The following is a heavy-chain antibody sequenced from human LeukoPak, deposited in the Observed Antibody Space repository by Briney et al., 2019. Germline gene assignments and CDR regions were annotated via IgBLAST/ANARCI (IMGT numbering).Heavy chain of an antibody. D-gene: IGHD3-3*01. J-gene: IGHJ3*02. CDR3: AKDLSVLRFLEWLSTADAFDI. CDR2: ISGSGGST. V-gene: IGHV3-23*01. Sequence: GGSLRLSCAASGFTVSSNYMSWVRQAPGKGLEWVSAISGSGGSTYYADSVKGRFTISRDNSKNTLYLQMNSLRAEDTAVYYCAKDLSVLRFLEWLSTADAFDIWGQGTMVTVSS. CDR1: GFTVSSNY.